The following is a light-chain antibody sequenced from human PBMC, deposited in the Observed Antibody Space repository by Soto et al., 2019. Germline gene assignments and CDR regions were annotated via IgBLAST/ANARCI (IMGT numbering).Light chain of an antibody. V-gene: IGKV1-33*01. Sequence: DIQMTQSPSSLSASVGDRVTITCQASQDISNYLNWYQQKPGKAPKLLINDASKLETGVPSRFSGSGSGTEFSFIISSLQPEDIATNYCQQDDNHLGGTFGPGTKVDIK. CDR1: QDISNY. J-gene: IGKJ3*01. CDR2: DAS. CDR3: QQDDNHLGGT.